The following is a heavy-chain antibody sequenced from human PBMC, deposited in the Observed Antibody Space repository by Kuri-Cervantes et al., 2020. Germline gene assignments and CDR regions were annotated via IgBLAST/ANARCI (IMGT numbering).Heavy chain of an antibody. V-gene: IGHV4-61*01. CDR3: AREAAVTTFSRRVGFDY. CDR2: IYFSGST. CDR1: GGSVSSGSYY. J-gene: IGHJ4*02. D-gene: IGHD4-17*01. Sequence: SETLSLTCTVSGGSVSSGSYYWSWIRQPPGKGLEWIGYIYFSGSTNYNPSLKSRVTISVDTSKNQFSLKLSSVTAADTAVHYCAREAAVTTFSRRVGFDYWGQGTLVTVSS.